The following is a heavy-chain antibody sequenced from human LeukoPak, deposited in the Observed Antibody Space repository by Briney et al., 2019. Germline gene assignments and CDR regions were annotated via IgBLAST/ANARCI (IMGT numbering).Heavy chain of an antibody. CDR1: GGSLSSGSYF. CDR2: FYPSGTT. CDR3: ARDRADLGFDP. J-gene: IGHJ5*02. D-gene: IGHD3-10*01. V-gene: IGHV4-61*02. Sequence: SQTLSLTCTVSGGSLSSGSYFWSWIRQPAGKGLEWIGRFYPSGTTNYNPSLKSRVTISVDTSKNQFSLKLSSVTAADTAVYYCARDRADLGFDPWGRGTLVTVSS.